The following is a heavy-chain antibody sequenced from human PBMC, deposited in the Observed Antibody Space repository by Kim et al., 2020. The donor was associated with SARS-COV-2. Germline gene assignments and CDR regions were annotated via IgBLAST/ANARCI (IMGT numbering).Heavy chain of an antibody. V-gene: IGHV3-48*02. CDR1: GFTFSSYS. Sequence: GGSLRLSCAASGFTFSSYSMNWVRQAPGKGLEWVSYISSSSSTIYYADSVKGRFTISRDNAKNSLYLQMNSLRDEDTAVYYCARPDYGGTSKEYYYYGMDVWGQGTTVTVSS. CDR3: ARPDYGGTSKEYYYYGMDV. D-gene: IGHD4-17*01. J-gene: IGHJ6*02. CDR2: ISSSSSTI.